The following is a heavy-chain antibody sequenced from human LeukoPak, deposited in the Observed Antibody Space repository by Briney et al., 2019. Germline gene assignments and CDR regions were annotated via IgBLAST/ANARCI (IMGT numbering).Heavy chain of an antibody. V-gene: IGHV4-59*08. CDR1: GGSISSYY. J-gene: IGHJ4*02. CDR2: IHYSGST. Sequence: SETLSLTCTVSGGSISSYYWSWIRQPPGKGLEWIGYIHYSGSTNYNPSLKRRVTISVDTSKNQFSLKLSSVTAADTAVYYCARSLPLPQLDYWGQGTLVTVSS. CDR3: ARSLPLPQLDY.